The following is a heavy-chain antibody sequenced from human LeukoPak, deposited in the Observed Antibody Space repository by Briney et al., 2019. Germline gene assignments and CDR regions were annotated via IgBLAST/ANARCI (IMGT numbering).Heavy chain of an antibody. Sequence: GGSLRLSCAASGFTFSSYWMHWVRQAPGKGLVWVSRINSDGSSTTYADSVKGRFTISRDNAKNTLYLQVNSPRAEDAAVYYCAGGGSGYCSVGSCYPFDYWGQGALVTVSS. J-gene: IGHJ4*02. CDR2: INSDGSST. D-gene: IGHD2-15*01. CDR1: GFTFSSYW. V-gene: IGHV3-74*01. CDR3: AGGGSGYCSVGSCYPFDY.